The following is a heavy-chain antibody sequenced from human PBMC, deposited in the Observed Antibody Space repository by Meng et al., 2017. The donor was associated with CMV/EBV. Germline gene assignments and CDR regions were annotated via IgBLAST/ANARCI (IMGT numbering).Heavy chain of an antibody. CDR1: GFTFSSYA. CDR3: AKDGGSGSYYKSSDSFYYYYGMDV. V-gene: IGHV3-23*01. Sequence: LSLTCAASGFTFSSYAMSWVRQAPGKGLEWVSAISGSGGSTYYADSVKGRFTISRDNSKNTLYLQMNSLRAEDTAVYYCAKDGGSGSYYKSSDSFYYYYGMDVWGQGTTVTVSS. D-gene: IGHD3-10*01. CDR2: ISGSGGST. J-gene: IGHJ6*02.